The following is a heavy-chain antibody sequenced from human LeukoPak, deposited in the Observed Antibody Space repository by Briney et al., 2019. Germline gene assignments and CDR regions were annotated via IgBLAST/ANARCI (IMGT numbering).Heavy chain of an antibody. CDR1: GFTFSSYG. CDR2: ISYDGSNK. D-gene: IGHD2-8*02. Sequence: GSLRLSCAASGFTFSSYGMHWVRQAPGKGLEWVAVISYDGSNKYYADSVKGRFTISRDNSKNTLYLQMNSLRAEDTAVYYCAKRFNLPWCCNRRYVVPGFDNLGQGKMVPVFS. CDR3: AKRFNLPWCCNRRYVVPGFDN. J-gene: IGHJ3*02. V-gene: IGHV3-30*18.